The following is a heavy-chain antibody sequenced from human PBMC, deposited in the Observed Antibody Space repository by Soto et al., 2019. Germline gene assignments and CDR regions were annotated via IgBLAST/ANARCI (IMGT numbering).Heavy chain of an antibody. D-gene: IGHD5-12*01. Sequence: QVQLVQSGAEVKKPGSSVKVSCKASGGTFSNDIITWVRQAPGQWLEWMGRIIPLLDIANYAQKFQGRVTITADKSTSTAYMELNSLRSEDTAVYYCVRDSPIGSTYSGYDGIDYWGQGTLVTVSS. CDR1: GGTFSNDI. J-gene: IGHJ4*02. V-gene: IGHV1-69*08. CDR3: VRDSPIGSTYSGYDGIDY. CDR2: IIPLLDIA.